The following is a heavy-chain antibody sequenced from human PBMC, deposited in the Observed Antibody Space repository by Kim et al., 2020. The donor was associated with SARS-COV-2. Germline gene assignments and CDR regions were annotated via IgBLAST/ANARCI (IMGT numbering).Heavy chain of an antibody. Sequence: KGRFTISRDNAKNSLYLQMNSLRAEDTAVYYCARELDYGGRAYYYYGMDVWGQGTTVTVSS. V-gene: IGHV3-11*06. CDR3: ARELDYGGRAYYYYGMDV. J-gene: IGHJ6*02. D-gene: IGHD4-17*01.